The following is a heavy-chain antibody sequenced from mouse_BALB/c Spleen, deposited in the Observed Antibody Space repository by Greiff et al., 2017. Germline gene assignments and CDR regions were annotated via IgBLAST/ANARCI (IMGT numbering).Heavy chain of an antibody. D-gene: IGHD2-3*01. CDR1: GFAFSSYD. CDR2: ISSGGGST. V-gene: IGHV5-12-1*01. J-gene: IGHJ2*01. CDR3: ARDGYYAFDY. Sequence: DVQLVESGGGLVKPGGSLKLSCAASGFAFSSYDMSWVRQTPEKRLEWVAYISSGGGSTYYPDTVKGRFTISRDNAKNTLYLQMSSLKSEDTAMYYCARDGYYAFDYWGQGTTLTVSS.